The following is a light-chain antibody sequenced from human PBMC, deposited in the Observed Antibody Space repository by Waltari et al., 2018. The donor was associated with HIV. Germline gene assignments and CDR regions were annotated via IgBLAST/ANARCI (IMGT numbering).Light chain of an antibody. V-gene: IGKV3-11*01. J-gene: IGKJ4*01. CDR3: QQRNNAGLT. CDR1: HSVSRT. Sequence: EIVLTQSPATLSLPPGEIATLSSRVSHSVSRTLAWYQQRPGQAPRNLICEPSKRATGNPARFSGGGSGADLTLTISRLGPEDFAVYYCQQRNNAGLTFGGGNKVEIK. CDR2: EPS.